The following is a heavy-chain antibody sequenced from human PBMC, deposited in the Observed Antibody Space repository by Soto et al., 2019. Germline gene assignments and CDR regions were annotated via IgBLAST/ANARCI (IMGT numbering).Heavy chain of an antibody. CDR1: GGTFSSYA. CDR3: AKIPENYYYGMDV. CDR2: LIPIFGTA. Sequence: QVQLVQSGAEVKKPGSSVKVSCKASGGTFSSYAISWVRQAPGQGLEWMGGLIPIFGTADYAQKFQGRVTTTADESTSTAYVELSSLSSEGTAVYYCAKIPENYYYGMDVWGQGTTVTVSS. V-gene: IGHV1-69*12. J-gene: IGHJ6*02.